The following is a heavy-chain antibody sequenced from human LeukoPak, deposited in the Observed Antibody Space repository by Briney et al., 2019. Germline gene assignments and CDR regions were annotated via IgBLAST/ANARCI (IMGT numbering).Heavy chain of an antibody. D-gene: IGHD5-12*01. J-gene: IGHJ6*03. CDR2: IYTSGST. CDR1: GGSVSSYY. V-gene: IGHV4-4*07. CDR3: ARGIVATMADYYYYYMAV. Sequence: SETLSLTCTVSGGSVSSYYWSWIRQPAGKGLEWVLRIYTSGSTNYNPSLKSRVTMSVDTSKNQFSLKLSSVTAADTAVYYCARGIVATMADYYYYYMAVWGKGTTVTVSS.